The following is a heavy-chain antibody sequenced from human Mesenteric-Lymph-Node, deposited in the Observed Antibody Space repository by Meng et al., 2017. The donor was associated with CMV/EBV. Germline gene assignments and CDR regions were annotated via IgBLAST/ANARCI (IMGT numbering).Heavy chain of an antibody. CDR2: INHSGVP. CDR3: ARGSDIPVNNY. J-gene: IGHJ4*02. Sequence: QVQLQQWGAGRLKPSEPLSLTCAVYGGSFSGYYWSWSRQPPGKGLEWIGEINHSGVPNYNPSLKSRVTISLDRSKNQFSLKLSSVTAEDTAVYYCARGSDIPVNNYWGQGTLVTVSS. D-gene: IGHD2-15*01. V-gene: IGHV4-34*01. CDR1: GGSFSGYY.